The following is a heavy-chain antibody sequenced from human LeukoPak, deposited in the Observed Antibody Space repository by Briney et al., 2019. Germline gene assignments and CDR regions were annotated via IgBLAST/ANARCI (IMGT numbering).Heavy chain of an antibody. J-gene: IGHJ4*02. CDR2: IDWDDDK. V-gene: IGHV2-70*01. D-gene: IGHD3-22*01. CDR3: ARILSRNYYDSSGYLDY. CDR1: GFSLSTSGMC. Sequence: SGPALVKPTQTLTLTCTFSGFSLSTSGMCVSWIRQPPGKALEWLALIDWDDDKYYSTSLKTRLTISKDTSKNQVVLTMTNMDPVDTATYYCARILSRNYYDSSGYLDYWGQGTLVTVS.